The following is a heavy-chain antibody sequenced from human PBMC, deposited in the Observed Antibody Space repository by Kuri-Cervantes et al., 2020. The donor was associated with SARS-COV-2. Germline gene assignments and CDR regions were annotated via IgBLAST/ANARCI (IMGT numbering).Heavy chain of an antibody. J-gene: IGHJ4*02. CDR1: GFTFSSYA. D-gene: IGHD6-6*01. CDR2: ISYDGSNK. CDR3: ARDGYTEYSTSTFDH. Sequence: GGSLRLSCAASGFTFSSYAMHWVRQAPGKGLEWVAVISYDGSNKYYADSVKGRFTISRDNSKNTLYLQMNSLRAEDTAVYYCARDGYTEYSTSTFDHWGQGTLVTVSS. V-gene: IGHV3-30*04.